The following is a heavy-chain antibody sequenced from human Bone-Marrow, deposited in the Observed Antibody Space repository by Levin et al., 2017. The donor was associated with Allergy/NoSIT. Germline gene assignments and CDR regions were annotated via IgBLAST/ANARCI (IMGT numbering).Heavy chain of an antibody. V-gene: IGHV1-69*13. Sequence: ASVKVSCKASGGTFSSYAISWVRQAPGQGLEWMGGIIPIFGTANYAQKFQGRVTITADESTSTAYMELSSLRSEDTAVYYCARARISRLSGPSRHFDYWGQGTLVTVSS. CDR2: IIPIFGTA. CDR1: GGTFSSYA. CDR3: ARARISRLSGPSRHFDY. J-gene: IGHJ4*02. D-gene: IGHD2-15*01.